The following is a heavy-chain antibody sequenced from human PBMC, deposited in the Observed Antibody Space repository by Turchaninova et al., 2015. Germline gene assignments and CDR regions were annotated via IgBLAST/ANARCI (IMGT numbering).Heavy chain of an antibody. D-gene: IGHD7-27*01. V-gene: IGHV4-61*01. J-gene: IGHJ5*02. CDR1: GGSVTSGTSY. Sequence: QVQLQESGPGLVKPSETLSLTCTVSGGSVTSGTSYWSWIRQPPGKEMDWIGYIYYTGSTASTPSLESRVTMSVDTCKNQFSLNLRSVSAADTAIYYCARDVGNAMSCFDPWGQGTLVTVSS. CDR2: IYYTGST. CDR3: ARDVGNAMSCFDP.